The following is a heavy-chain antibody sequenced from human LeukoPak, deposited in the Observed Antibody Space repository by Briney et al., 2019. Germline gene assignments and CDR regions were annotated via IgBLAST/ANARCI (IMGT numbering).Heavy chain of an antibody. D-gene: IGHD6-13*01. CDR1: GYSFTSYW. V-gene: IGHV5-51*01. CDR3: AKRSIAATNTYYFDY. CDR2: IYPGGSDT. J-gene: IGHJ4*02. Sequence: GESLKISCKGSGYSFTSYWIAWVRQMPGKGLEWMGIIYPGGSDTRYSPSFQGQVTISADKSISTAYLQWSSLKASDTAMYYCAKRSIAATNTYYFDYWGQGTLVTVSS.